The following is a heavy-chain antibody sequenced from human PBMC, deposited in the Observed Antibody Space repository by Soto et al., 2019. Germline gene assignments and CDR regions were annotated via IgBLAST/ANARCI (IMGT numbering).Heavy chain of an antibody. J-gene: IGHJ4*02. D-gene: IGHD1-1*01. CDR2: SSSSGNYT. CDR3: ARTHWNPKADH. CDR1: GFTFSNYA. V-gene: IGHV3-23*01. Sequence: DVQLLESGGELGQPGGSLRLSCTASGFTFSNYAMSWVRQAPGRGLEWISSSSSSGNYTYYADSVKGRFTISRDNSRNTLYLQMSSLGADDTATYFCARTHWNPKADHWGRGTLVIVSS.